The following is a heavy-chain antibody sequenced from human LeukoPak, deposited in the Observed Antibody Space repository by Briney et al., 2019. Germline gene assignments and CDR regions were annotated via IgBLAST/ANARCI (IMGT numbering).Heavy chain of an antibody. CDR2: IIPIFGTA. D-gene: IGHD5-12*01. CDR3: ARGCGYAPKRKNFDY. V-gene: IGHV1-69*13. J-gene: IGHJ4*01. Sequence: GASVKVSCKASGGTFSSYAISWVRQAPGQGLEWMGGIIPIFGTANYAQKFQGRVTITADESTSTAYMELSSLRSEDTAVYYCARGCGYAPKRKNFDYGAKEPLVTVSS. CDR1: GGTFSSYA.